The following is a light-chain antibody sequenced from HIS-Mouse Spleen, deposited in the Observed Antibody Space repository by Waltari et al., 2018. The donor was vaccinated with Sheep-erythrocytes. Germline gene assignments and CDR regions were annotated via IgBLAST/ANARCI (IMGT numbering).Light chain of an antibody. Sequence: QSALTQPRSVSGSPGQSVTISCTGTSSDVGGYNYVSWYQQHPGKAPKLMIYDVSKRPSGVPYLFSRSKAGNTASLTISGLQAEDEADYYCCSYAGSYNHVFATGTKVTVL. CDR1: SSDVGGYNY. CDR3: CSYAGSYNHV. CDR2: DVS. J-gene: IGLJ1*01. V-gene: IGLV2-11*01.